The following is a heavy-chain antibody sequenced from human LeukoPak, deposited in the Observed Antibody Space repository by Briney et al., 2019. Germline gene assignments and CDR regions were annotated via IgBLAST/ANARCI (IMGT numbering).Heavy chain of an antibody. Sequence: SETLSLTCTVSGGSISSYYWSWIRQPPGKGLEWIGYIYYSGSTSYNPSLKSRVTISVDTSKNQFSLKLSSVTAADTAVYYCARAPYYYDSSGEGVWGQGTLVTVSS. CDR2: IYYSGST. CDR3: ARAPYYYDSSGEGV. J-gene: IGHJ4*02. V-gene: IGHV4-59*01. D-gene: IGHD3-22*01. CDR1: GGSISSYY.